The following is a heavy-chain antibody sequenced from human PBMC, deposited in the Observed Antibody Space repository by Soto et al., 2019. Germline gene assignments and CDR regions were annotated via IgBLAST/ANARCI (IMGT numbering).Heavy chain of an antibody. CDR1: GFTFSSYA. CDR2: ISSNGGST. CDR3: VKESREATSDY. Sequence: GGPLRLSCSASGFTFSSYAMHWVRQAPGKGLEYVSAISSNGGSTYYADSVKGRSTISRDNSKNTLYLQMSSLRAEDTAVYYCVKESREATSDYWGQGTLVTVSS. J-gene: IGHJ4*02. V-gene: IGHV3-64D*06.